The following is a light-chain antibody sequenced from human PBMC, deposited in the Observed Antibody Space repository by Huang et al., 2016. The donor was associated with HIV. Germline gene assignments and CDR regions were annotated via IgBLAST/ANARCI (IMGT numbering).Light chain of an antibody. J-gene: IGKJ1*01. CDR1: QDIANY. CDR2: GAS. Sequence: DIQMTQTPSAMSASVGDRVTITCRASQDIANYLAWFQQKPGKVPRPLIYGASTLRSGVPARFSDSGSGTEFTLTISSLQPEDFATYYCLQHNTYPWMFGQGTKVEVK. CDR3: LQHNTYPWM. V-gene: IGKV1-17*03.